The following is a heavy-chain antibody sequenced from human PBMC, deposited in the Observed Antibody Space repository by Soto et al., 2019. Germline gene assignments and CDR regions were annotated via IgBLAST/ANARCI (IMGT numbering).Heavy chain of an antibody. J-gene: IGHJ4*02. V-gene: IGHV4-4*07. D-gene: IGHD3-10*01. Sequence: PSETLSLTCTVSGGSISSYYWSWIRQPAGKGLEWIGRIYTSGSTNYNPSLKSRVTMSVDTSKNQFSLKLNSVTAADTAVYYCARDPYYYGSGSYIVWGQGTLVTVSS. CDR2: IYTSGST. CDR1: GGSISSYY. CDR3: ARDPYYYGSGSYIV.